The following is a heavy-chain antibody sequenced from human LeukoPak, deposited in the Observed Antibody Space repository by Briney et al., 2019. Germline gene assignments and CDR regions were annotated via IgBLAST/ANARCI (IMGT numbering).Heavy chain of an antibody. Sequence: GGSLRLSCAASGFTFSSYAMSWVRQAPGKGLEWVSAISGSGGSTYYADSVKGRFTISRDNSKNTLYLQMNSLRAEDTAVYYCAKDNAIFGVTKWFDPWGQGALVTVSS. CDR1: GFTFSSYA. V-gene: IGHV3-23*01. CDR2: ISGSGGST. D-gene: IGHD3-3*01. CDR3: AKDNAIFGVTKWFDP. J-gene: IGHJ5*02.